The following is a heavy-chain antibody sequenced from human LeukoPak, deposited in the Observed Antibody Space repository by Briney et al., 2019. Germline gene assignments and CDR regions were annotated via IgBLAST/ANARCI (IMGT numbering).Heavy chain of an antibody. J-gene: IGHJ6*03. D-gene: IGHD6-6*01. V-gene: IGHV4-4*07. CDR2: IYTSGST. CDR3: ARGIAARLYYYYYMDV. CDR1: GGSISSYY. Sequence: SETLSLTCTVSGGSISSYYWSWIRQPAGKGLEWIGRIYTSGSTNYNPSLKSRVTMSVDMSKNQFSLKLSSVTAADTAVYYCARGIAARLYYYYYMDVWGKGTTVTVSS.